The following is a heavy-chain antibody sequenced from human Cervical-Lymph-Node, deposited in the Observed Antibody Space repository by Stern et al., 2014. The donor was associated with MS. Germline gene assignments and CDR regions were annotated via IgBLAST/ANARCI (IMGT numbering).Heavy chain of an antibody. CDR2: ISWNSGSI. CDR3: AKDTATHITMIVVD. J-gene: IGHJ4*02. CDR1: GFTFDDYA. Sequence: EVQLVESGGGLVQPGRSLRLSCAASGFTFDDYAMHWVRQAPGKGLEWVSGISWNSGSIGYADSVKGRFTISRDNAKNSLYLQMNSLRAEDTALYYCAKDTATHITMIVVDWGQGTLVTVSS. D-gene: IGHD3-22*01. V-gene: IGHV3-9*01.